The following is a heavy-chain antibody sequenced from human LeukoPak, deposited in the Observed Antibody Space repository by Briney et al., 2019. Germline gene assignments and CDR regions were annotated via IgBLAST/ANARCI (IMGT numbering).Heavy chain of an antibody. J-gene: IGHJ4*02. Sequence: SESLSLTCTVSGGSISSYYSSWVRQPAGKGLEWIGCIYISGSTNYNPSLKGRVTMSVDTPKNQFSLKVSSVTDADTAVYYCARGGRPDTGIDYWGQGTVVTVSS. V-gene: IGHV4-4*07. D-gene: IGHD3-10*01. CDR2: IYISGST. CDR3: ARGGRPDTGIDY. CDR1: GGSISSYY.